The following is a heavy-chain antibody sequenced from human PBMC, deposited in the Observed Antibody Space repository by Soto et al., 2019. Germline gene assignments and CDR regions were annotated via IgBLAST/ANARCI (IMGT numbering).Heavy chain of an antibody. D-gene: IGHD6-13*01. V-gene: IGHV3-48*02. CDR1: GFIFSDYT. Sequence: EVQLVESGGDLVQPGGSLRLSCAASGFIFSDYTMTWVRQAPGRGLEFVSHISSSGDAIFYAESVKGRFTVSRDNAKNSVYLQMNSLRDDDTAVYFCARDHGGSTWFVGVYYFFGMDVWGQGTAVTVSS. CDR3: ARDHGGSTWFVGVYYFFGMDV. CDR2: ISSSGDAI. J-gene: IGHJ6*02.